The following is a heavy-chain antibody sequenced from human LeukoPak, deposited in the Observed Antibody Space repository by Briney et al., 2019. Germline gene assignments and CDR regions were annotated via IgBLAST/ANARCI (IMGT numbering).Heavy chain of an antibody. CDR2: IYYSGST. V-gene: IGHV4-39*01. Sequence: PSETLSLTCTVSGGSISSSSYYWGWTRQPPGKGLEWIGSIYYSGSTYYNPSLKSRVTISVDTSKNQFSLKLSSVTAADTAVYYCARQSTLRFERQNWFDPWGQGTLVTVSS. CDR3: ARQSTLRFERQNWFDP. J-gene: IGHJ5*02. D-gene: IGHD3-10*01. CDR1: GGSISSSSYY.